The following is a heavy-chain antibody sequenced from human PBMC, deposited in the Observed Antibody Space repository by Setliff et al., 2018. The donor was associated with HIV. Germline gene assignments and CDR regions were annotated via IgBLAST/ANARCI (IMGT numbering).Heavy chain of an antibody. CDR2: INHSGGT. D-gene: IGHD5-18*01. CDR1: GGSFSAYY. CDR3: ARGGYSYGFGRHRAYFQY. V-gene: IGHV4-34*01. J-gene: IGHJ1*01. Sequence: KLPETLSLTCAVYGGSFSAYYWSWIRQTPGKGLEWIGEINHSGGTNYNPSLKSRVTMSVDTSKNQFSLKLSSVTAAGTAVFYCARGGYSYGFGRHRAYFQYWGQGTQVTVSS.